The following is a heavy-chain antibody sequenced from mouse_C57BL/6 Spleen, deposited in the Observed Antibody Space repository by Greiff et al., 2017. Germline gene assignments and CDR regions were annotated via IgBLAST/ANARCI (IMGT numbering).Heavy chain of an antibody. CDR1: GFTFSSYT. CDR3: ARRDYGSSPWYFDV. D-gene: IGHD1-1*01. Sequence: EVKLMESGGGLVKPGGSLKLSCAASGFTFSSYTMSWVRQTPEKRLEWVATISGGGGNTYYPDSVQGRFTISRDNAKNTLYLQMSSLRSEDTALYYCARRDYGSSPWYFDVWGTGTTVTVSS. CDR2: ISGGGGNT. V-gene: IGHV5-9*01. J-gene: IGHJ1*03.